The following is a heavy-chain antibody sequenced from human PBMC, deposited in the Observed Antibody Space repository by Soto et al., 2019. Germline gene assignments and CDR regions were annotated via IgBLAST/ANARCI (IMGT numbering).Heavy chain of an antibody. CDR2: ISGSGGST. Sequence: GGSLRLSCAASGFTFSSYAMSWVRQAPGKGLEWVSAISGSGGSTYNADSVKGRFTISRDNSKNTLYLLMNSLRAEDTAVYYCAMSGGDCGSTSCPITPFDYWGQGTLVTVSS. V-gene: IGHV3-23*01. CDR3: AMSGGDCGSTSCPITPFDY. D-gene: IGHD2-2*01. J-gene: IGHJ4*02. CDR1: GFTFSSYA.